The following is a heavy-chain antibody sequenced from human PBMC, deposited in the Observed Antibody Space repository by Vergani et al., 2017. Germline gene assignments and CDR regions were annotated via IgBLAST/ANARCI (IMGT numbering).Heavy chain of an antibody. J-gene: IGHJ4*02. CDR2: INPNSGGT. V-gene: IGHV1-2*02. D-gene: IGHD2-15*01. Sequence: VQLVQSGAEVKKPGASVKVSCKASGYTFTGYYMHWVRQAPGQGLEWMGWINPNSGGTNYAQKFQGRVTMTRDTSISTAYMELSRLRSDDTAVYYCARDRRYCSGGSCYSFDYWGQGTLVTVSS. CDR3: ARDRRYCSGGSCYSFDY. CDR1: GYTFTGYY.